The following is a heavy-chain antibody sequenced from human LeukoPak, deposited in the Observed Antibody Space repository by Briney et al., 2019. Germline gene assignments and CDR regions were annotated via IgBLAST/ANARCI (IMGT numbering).Heavy chain of an antibody. CDR3: ASVGSGSYHFDY. CDR2: IYHSGST. V-gene: IGHV4-30-2*01. J-gene: IGHJ4*02. CDR1: GGSISSGGYS. D-gene: IGHD3-10*01. Sequence: SETLSLTCAVSGGSISSGGYSWSWIRQPPGKGLEWIGYIYHSGSTYYNPSLKSRVTISVDRSKNQFSLKLSSVTAADTAVYYCASVGSGSYHFDYWGQGTLVTVSS.